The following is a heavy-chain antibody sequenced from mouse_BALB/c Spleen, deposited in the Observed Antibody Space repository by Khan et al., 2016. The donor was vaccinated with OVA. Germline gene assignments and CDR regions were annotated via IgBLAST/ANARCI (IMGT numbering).Heavy chain of an antibody. CDR2: INTYTGEP. D-gene: IGHD2-12*01. CDR1: GYTFTNYG. Sequence: QIQLVQSGPELKKPGETVKISCKASGYTFTNYGMNWVKQAPGKGLKWMGWINTYTGEPTYADDFKGRFVFTLETSASTAYLQISNLTNEDMTTYFCARISYDWYSDVWGAGTTVTVSS. V-gene: IGHV9-1*02. J-gene: IGHJ1*01. CDR3: ARISYDWYSDV.